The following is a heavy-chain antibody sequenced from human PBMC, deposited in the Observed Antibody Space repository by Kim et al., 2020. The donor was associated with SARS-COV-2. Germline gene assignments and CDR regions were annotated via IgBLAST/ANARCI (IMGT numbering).Heavy chain of an antibody. D-gene: IGHD3-9*01. V-gene: IGHV3-48*04. Sequence: GGSLRLSCAASGFTFSSYSMNWVRQAPGKGLEWVSYISSSSSTIYYADSVKGRFTISRDNAKNSLYLQMNSLRAEDTAVYYCAREGGYDILTGYYTRAGAFDSWGKGTLVTVSA. CDR2: ISSSSSTI. J-gene: IGHJ3*02. CDR3: AREGGYDILTGYYTRAGAFDS. CDR1: GFTFSSYS.